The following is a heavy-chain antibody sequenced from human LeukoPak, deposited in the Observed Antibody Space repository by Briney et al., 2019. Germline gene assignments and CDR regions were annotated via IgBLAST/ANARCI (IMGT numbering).Heavy chain of an antibody. Sequence: PSETLSLTCAVYGGSFSGYYWSWIRQPPGKGLEWIGEINHSGSTNYNPSLKSRVTISVDTSKNQFSLKLSSVTAADTAVYYCARGATYGSGSYYPFGGRRSGVEFDPWGQGTLVTVSS. CDR2: INHSGST. J-gene: IGHJ5*02. CDR3: ARGATYGSGSYYPFGGRRSGVEFDP. V-gene: IGHV4-34*01. D-gene: IGHD3-10*01. CDR1: GGSFSGYY.